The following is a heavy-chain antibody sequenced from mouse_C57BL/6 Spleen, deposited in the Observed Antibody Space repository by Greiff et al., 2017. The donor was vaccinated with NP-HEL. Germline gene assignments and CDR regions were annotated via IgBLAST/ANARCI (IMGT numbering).Heavy chain of an antibody. D-gene: IGHD1-1*01. CDR1: GYAFSSYW. CDR3: ARFSTTLGAMDY. J-gene: IGHJ4*01. CDR2: IYPGDGDT. V-gene: IGHV1-80*01. Sequence: QVHVKQSGAELVKPGASVKISCKASGYAFSSYWMNWVKQRPGKGLEWIGQIYPGDGDTNYNGKFKGKATLTADKSSSTAYMQLSSLTSEDSAVYFCARFSTTLGAMDYWGQGTSVTVSS.